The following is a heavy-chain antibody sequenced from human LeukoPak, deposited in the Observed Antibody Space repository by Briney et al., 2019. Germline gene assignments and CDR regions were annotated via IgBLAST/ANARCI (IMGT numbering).Heavy chain of an antibody. Sequence: SQTLSLTCAISGDSVSSNSVTWNWIRQSPSRGLEWLGRTYYRSTWYNDYAVSVRGRITVNPDASKNQFSLHLNSVTPEDTAVYYCARRPTQYDCFDPWGQGILVTVSS. J-gene: IGHJ5*02. D-gene: IGHD2-2*01. CDR3: ARRPTQYDCFDP. V-gene: IGHV6-1*01. CDR2: TYYRSTWYN. CDR1: GDSVSSNSVT.